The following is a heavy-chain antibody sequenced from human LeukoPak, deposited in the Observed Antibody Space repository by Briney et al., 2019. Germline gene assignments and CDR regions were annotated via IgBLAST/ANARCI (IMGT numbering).Heavy chain of an antibody. J-gene: IGHJ1*01. CDR2: IYTSGST. V-gene: IGHV4-4*07. Sequence: SETLSLTCTVSGGSISSDYWSWIRQPAGKGLEWIGRIYTSGSTNYNPSLKSRVTMSVDTSKNQFSLKLCSVTAADTAVYYCAREVDYYDSSGYFQHWGQGTLVTVSS. CDR3: AREVDYYDSSGYFQH. CDR1: GGSISSDY. D-gene: IGHD3-22*01.